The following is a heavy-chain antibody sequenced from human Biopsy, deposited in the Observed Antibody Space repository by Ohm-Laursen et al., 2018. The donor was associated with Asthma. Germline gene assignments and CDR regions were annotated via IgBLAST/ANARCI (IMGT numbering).Heavy chain of an antibody. CDR2: IDQSGYT. CDR3: ARAAITGIRGWFDP. V-gene: IGHV4-34*01. D-gene: IGHD1-20*01. CDR1: GGYLTGHY. Sequence: GTLSLTCIVYGGYLTGHYWNWIRQPPGKGLEWIGEIDQSGYTNYNPSLKRRVTISADTSKNQFHLNLSSVTAADTAVYFCARAAITGIRGWFDPWGQGTQVTVSS. J-gene: IGHJ5*02.